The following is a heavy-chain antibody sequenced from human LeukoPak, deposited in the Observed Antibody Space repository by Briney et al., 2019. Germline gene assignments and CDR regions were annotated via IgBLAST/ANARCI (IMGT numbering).Heavy chain of an antibody. D-gene: IGHD2-21*02. CDR1: GGTFSSTT. V-gene: IGHV1-69*13. CDR3: ARGWLAETTVVTPYNY. Sequence: SVKVSCKASGGTFSSTTINWVRQAPGQGLEWMGGITPIFRTPNYAQKFQGRVTTTAVESMSTAYMELSSLRSEDTAVYYCARGWLAETTVVTPYNYWGQGTLVTVSS. J-gene: IGHJ4*02. CDR2: ITPIFRTP.